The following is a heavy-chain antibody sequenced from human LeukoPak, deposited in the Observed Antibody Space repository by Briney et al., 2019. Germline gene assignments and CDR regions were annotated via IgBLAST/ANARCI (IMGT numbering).Heavy chain of an antibody. CDR2: IYYSGST. CDR3: ASRVEMATPQVDY. D-gene: IGHD5-24*01. Sequence: KSSETLSLTCTVSGGSISSSSYYWGWIRQPPGKGLEWIGSIYYSGSTYYNPSLKSRVTISVDTSKNQFSLKLSSVTAADTAVYYCASRVEMATPQVDYWGQGTLVTVSS. CDR1: GGSISSSSYY. J-gene: IGHJ4*02. V-gene: IGHV4-39*01.